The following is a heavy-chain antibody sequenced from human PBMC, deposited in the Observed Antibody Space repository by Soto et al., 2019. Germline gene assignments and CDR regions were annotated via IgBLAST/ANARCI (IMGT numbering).Heavy chain of an antibody. J-gene: IGHJ6*02. CDR1: GFNFNSHA. CDR3: ASVDTPTVRVGMDV. CDR2: ISANIIST. V-gene: IGHV3-23*01. Sequence: EVQLLESRGGLVQPGGTLRLACAAAGFNFNSHAMTWVRQAPGKGLEWVSTISANIISTYYADSVKGRFTISRDNSKNTLYLQMSSLRVEDTAVYHCASVDTPTVRVGMDVLGQGTTVTVSS. D-gene: IGHD2-15*01.